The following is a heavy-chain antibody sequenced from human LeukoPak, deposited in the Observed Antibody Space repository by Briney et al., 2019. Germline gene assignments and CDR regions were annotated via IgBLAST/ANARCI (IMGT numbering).Heavy chain of an antibody. CDR2: IKEAGSEK. D-gene: IGHD2-2*01. Sequence: PGGSLRLSCAASGFTFSNYAMSWVRQAPGKGLEWVANIKEAGSEKFYVDSVKGRFTISRDNAKNSLYLQMNSLRAEDTAVYYCARDLDGGSTRKTGAFDIWSQGTMVTVSS. CDR1: GFTFSNYA. V-gene: IGHV3-7*01. CDR3: ARDLDGGSTRKTGAFDI. J-gene: IGHJ3*02.